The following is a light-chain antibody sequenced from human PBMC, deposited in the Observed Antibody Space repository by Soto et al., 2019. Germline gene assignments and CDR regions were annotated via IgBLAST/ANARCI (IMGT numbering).Light chain of an antibody. V-gene: IGKV1-5*01. CDR3: QQYNSYSPIT. J-gene: IGKJ5*01. Sequence: DIQMTQSPSTLPASVEDRVTITCRASQSISSWLAWYQQKPGKAPKLLIYDASSLESGVPSRFSGSGSGTEFTLTISSLQPDDFATYYCQQYNSYSPITFGQGTRLEIK. CDR1: QSISSW. CDR2: DAS.